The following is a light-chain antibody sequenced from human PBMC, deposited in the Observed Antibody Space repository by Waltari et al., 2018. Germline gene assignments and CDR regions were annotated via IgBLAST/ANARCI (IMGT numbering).Light chain of an antibody. CDR2: RDA. J-gene: IGLJ2*01. Sequence: SYELTQPLSVSVVLGQTATISCGGNNIGGKKVHWYQQKTGQAPGLVIYRDANRPSGIPEQFSGSNSGNTATLTITRAQAGDEADYYCQVWDSSSVVFGGGTKLIVL. CDR3: QVWDSSSVV. V-gene: IGLV3-9*01. CDR1: NIGGKK.